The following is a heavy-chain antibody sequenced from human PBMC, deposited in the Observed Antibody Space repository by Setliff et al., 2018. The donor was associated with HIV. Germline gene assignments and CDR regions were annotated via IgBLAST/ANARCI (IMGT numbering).Heavy chain of an antibody. Sequence: SVKVSCNASGGTFSSYAISWVRHAPGQGLEWMGGIIPIFGTANYAQKFQGRVTITADESTSTAYMEMSSLISEDTAVYYCARDACDYVWGSYRYFDLWGRGTLVTVSS. D-gene: IGHD3-16*01. CDR1: GGTFSSYA. CDR3: ARDACDYVWGSYRYFDL. V-gene: IGHV1-69*13. CDR2: IIPIFGTA. J-gene: IGHJ2*01.